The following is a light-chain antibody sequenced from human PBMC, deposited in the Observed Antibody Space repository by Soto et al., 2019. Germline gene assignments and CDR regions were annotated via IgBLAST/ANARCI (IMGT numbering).Light chain of an antibody. CDR1: QSVSSYS. Sequence: EIVLTHSPGTLSLSPWERATLSCRASQSVSSYSLAWYQQKPGQAPRLLIGGASSRATGIPDRFSGSGSGTDFTLTISRLEPEDFAVYYCQQYGSSPLITFGQGTRLEIK. V-gene: IGKV3-20*01. CDR3: QQYGSSPLIT. J-gene: IGKJ5*01. CDR2: GAS.